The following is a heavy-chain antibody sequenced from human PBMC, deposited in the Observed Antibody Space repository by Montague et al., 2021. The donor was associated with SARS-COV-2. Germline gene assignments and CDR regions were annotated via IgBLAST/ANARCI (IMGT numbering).Heavy chain of an antibody. V-gene: IGHV4-39*01. D-gene: IGHD3-9*01. CDR1: GGSISSSSYY. CDR3: ARGSQLRYFDWYPRGGGYYFDY. CDR2: IYYSGST. J-gene: IGHJ4*02. Sequence: SETRSLTCTVSGGSISSSSYYWGWIRQPPGKGLEWIGTIYYSGSTYYNPSLKSRVIISVDTSKNQFSLKLSSVTAADTAVYYCARGSQLRYFDWYPRGGGYYFDYWGQGILVTVSS.